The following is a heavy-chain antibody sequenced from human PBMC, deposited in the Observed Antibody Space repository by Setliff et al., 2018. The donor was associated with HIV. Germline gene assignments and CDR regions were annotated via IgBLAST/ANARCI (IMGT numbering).Heavy chain of an antibody. J-gene: IGHJ4*02. Sequence: PGGSLRLSCAASGFTFSSYWMSWVRQAPGKGLEWVANIKQDGSEKYYVDPVKGRFTISRDNAKKSLYLQMNSLRAEDTAVYYCARGEPTILVVPAAFFDYWGQGTLVTVSS. CDR1: GFTFSSYW. D-gene: IGHD2-2*01. CDR2: IKQDGSEK. V-gene: IGHV3-7*02. CDR3: ARGEPTILVVPAAFFDY.